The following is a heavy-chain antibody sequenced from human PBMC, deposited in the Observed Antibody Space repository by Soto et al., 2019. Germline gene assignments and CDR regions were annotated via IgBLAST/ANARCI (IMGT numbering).Heavy chain of an antibody. CDR3: ARGGLEYSSSSNWFDP. CDR1: GYTFTGYY. J-gene: IGHJ5*02. CDR2: INPNSGGT. D-gene: IGHD6-6*01. Sequence: ASVKVSCKASGYTFTGYYMHWVRQAPGQGLEWMGWINPNSGGTNYAQKFRGRVTMTRDTSISTAYMELSRLRSDDTAVYYCARGGLEYSSSSNWFDPWGQGTLVTVSS. V-gene: IGHV1-2*02.